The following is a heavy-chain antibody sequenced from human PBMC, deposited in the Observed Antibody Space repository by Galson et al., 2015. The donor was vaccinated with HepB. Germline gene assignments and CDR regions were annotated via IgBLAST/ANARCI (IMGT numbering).Heavy chain of an antibody. CDR1: GFTFSSYS. CDR2: ISSSSSYI. V-gene: IGHV3-21*01. CDR3: ARDTPSTATYDILTGPYGMDV. Sequence: FLRLSCAASGFTFSSYSMNWVRQAPGKGLEWVSSISSSSSYIYYADSVKGRFTISRDNAKNSLYLQMNSLRAEDTAVYYCARDTPSTATYDILTGPYGMDVWGQGTTVTVSS. D-gene: IGHD3-9*01. J-gene: IGHJ6*02.